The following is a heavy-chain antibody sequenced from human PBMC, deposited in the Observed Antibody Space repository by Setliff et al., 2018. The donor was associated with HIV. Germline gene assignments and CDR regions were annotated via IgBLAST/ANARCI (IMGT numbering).Heavy chain of an antibody. CDR1: SGSINSDY. V-gene: IGHV4-59*08. Sequence: SETLSLTCTVSSGSINSDYWSWIRQPPGKGLEWMGYIYYSGSTNYNPSLKSRVTMSIDTSRNQFSLKLTSVTAADTAVYYCARTTSLFPAMAAAHPWYYYYYMDVWGKGTTVTVSS. J-gene: IGHJ6*03. CDR2: IYYSGST. CDR3: ARTTSLFPAMAAAHPWYYYYYMDV. D-gene: IGHD6-13*01.